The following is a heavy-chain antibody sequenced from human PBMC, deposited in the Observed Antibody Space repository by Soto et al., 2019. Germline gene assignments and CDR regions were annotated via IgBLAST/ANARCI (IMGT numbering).Heavy chain of an antibody. CDR2: IYYSGST. J-gene: IGHJ5*02. D-gene: IGHD6-19*01. V-gene: IGHV4-59*01. Sequence: PSETLSLTCTVSGGSISSYYWSWIRQPPGKGLEWIGYIYYSGSTNYNPSLKSRVTISVDTSKNQFSLKLSSVTAADTAVYYCARGAGSNWLVYNWFDPWGQGTLVTVSS. CDR3: ARGAGSNWLVYNWFDP. CDR1: GGSISSYY.